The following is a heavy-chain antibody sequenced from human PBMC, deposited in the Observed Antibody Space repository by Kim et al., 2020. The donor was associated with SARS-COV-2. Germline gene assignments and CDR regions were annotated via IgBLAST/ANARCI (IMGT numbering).Heavy chain of an antibody. D-gene: IGHD5-18*01. CDR2: ISYDGSNK. V-gene: IGHV3-30*18. CDR3: AKEDWGGSYGYASYYFDY. J-gene: IGHJ4*02. CDR1: GFTFSSYG. Sequence: GGSLRLSCAASGFTFSSYGMHWVRQAPGKGLEWVAVISYDGSNKYYADSVKGRFTISRDNSKNTLYLQMNSLRAEDTAVYYCAKEDWGGSYGYASYYFDYWGQGTLVTVSS.